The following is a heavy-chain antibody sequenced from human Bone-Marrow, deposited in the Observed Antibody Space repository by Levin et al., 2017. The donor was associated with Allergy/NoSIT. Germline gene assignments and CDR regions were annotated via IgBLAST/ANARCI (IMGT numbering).Heavy chain of an antibody. V-gene: IGHV4-59*01. Sequence: PSETLSLTCTVSGGSISSYYWSWIRQPPGKGLEWIGYIYYSGTTNYNPSLKSRVTISVDTSKNQFSLKLSSVTAADTAVYYCARSSSGSYHHTQDYWGQGTLVTVSS. CDR2: IYYSGTT. J-gene: IGHJ4*02. CDR1: GGSISSYY. D-gene: IGHD3-10*01. CDR3: ARSSSGSYHHTQDY.